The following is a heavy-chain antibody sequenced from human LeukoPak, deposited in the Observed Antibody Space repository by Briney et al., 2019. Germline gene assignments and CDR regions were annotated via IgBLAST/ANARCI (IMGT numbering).Heavy chain of an antibody. D-gene: IGHD1-26*01. V-gene: IGHV3-48*04. CDR3: ARDRTREWELLVDY. CDR1: GFTFSSYT. J-gene: IGHJ4*02. Sequence: GGSLRLSCAASGFTFSSYTMNWVRQTPGKGLEWVSYISGSGTTMYYADSVKGRFTISRDNAKNSLYLQMNSLRAEDTAVYYCARDRTREWELLVDYWGQGTLVTVSS. CDR2: ISGSGTTM.